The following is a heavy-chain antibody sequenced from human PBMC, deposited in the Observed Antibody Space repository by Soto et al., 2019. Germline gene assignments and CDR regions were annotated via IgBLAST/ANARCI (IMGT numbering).Heavy chain of an antibody. CDR2: ISSASTSI. V-gene: IGHV3-21*01. Sequence: EVQLVESGGGLVKPGGSLRLSCAASGFTFSSYSMNWVRQAPGKGLEWVSSISSASTSIYYADSVNGRFTISRDNAKNSLYLQMNSLGAEDTAVYYCARARGSATGYDDYWGQGTLVTVSS. CDR1: GFTFSSYS. CDR3: ARARGSATGYDDY. J-gene: IGHJ4*02. D-gene: IGHD2-15*01.